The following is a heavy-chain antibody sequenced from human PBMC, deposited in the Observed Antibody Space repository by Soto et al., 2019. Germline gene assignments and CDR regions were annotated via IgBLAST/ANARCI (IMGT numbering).Heavy chain of an antibody. CDR2: INPNSGGT. CDR1: GYTFTGYY. V-gene: IGHV1-2*04. J-gene: IGHJ5*02. CDR3: ARAALMYSSPSYNWFDP. D-gene: IGHD6-6*01. Sequence: ASVKVSCKASGYTFTGYYMHWVRQAPGQGLEWMGWINPNSGGTNYAQKFQGWVTMTRDTSISTAYMELSRLRSDDTAVYYCARAALMYSSPSYNWFDPWGQGTLVTVSS.